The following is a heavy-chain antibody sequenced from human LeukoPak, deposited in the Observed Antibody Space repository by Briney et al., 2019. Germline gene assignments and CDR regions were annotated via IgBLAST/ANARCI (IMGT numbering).Heavy chain of an antibody. Sequence: SETLSLTCTVSGGPISSYYWSWIRQPPGKGLEWIGYIYYSGSTNYNPSLKSRVTMSVDTSKNQFSLKLSSVTAADSAMYYCARGTGYNWNYGPWGQGTLVTVSS. J-gene: IGHJ5*02. D-gene: IGHD1-7*01. CDR2: IYYSGST. CDR1: GGPISSYY. CDR3: ARGTGYNWNYGP. V-gene: IGHV4-59*01.